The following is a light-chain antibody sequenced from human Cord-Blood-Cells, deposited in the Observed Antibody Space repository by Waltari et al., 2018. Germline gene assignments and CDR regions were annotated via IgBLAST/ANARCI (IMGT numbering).Light chain of an antibody. V-gene: IGKV4-1*01. CDR1: KSVLYSSNNKNY. CDR3: QQYYSTPRT. J-gene: IGKJ1*01. Sequence: DIVMTQSPDSLAVSLGERATINCKSSKSVLYSSNNKNYLAWYQQKPGQPPKLLIYWASTRESGVPDLFSGSGAGTYFTPTISSLQAEVVAVYYCQQYYSTPRTFGQGTKVEIK. CDR2: WAS.